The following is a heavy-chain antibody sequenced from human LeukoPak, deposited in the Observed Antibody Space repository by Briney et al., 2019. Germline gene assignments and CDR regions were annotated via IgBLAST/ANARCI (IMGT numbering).Heavy chain of an antibody. Sequence: GASVKVSCKASGYTFTGYYMHWVRQAPGQGLEWMGWINPNSGGTNYAQKFQGRVTMTRDTSISTAYMELSRLRSDDTAVYYCAILPLYYYDSTWNAFDIWGQGTMVTVSS. D-gene: IGHD3-22*01. CDR1: GYTFTGYY. CDR2: INPNSGGT. V-gene: IGHV1-2*02. CDR3: AILPLYYYDSTWNAFDI. J-gene: IGHJ3*02.